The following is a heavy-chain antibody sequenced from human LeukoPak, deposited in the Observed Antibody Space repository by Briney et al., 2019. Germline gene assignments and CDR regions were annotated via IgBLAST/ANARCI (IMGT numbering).Heavy chain of an antibody. CDR1: GFTFSSYG. D-gene: IGHD1-1*01. CDR2: VKSKTDGGTT. V-gene: IGHV3-15*07. CDR3: TTDRLQLFAY. J-gene: IGHJ4*02. Sequence: GGSLRLSCAASGFTFSSYGMHWVRQAPGKGLEWVGRVKSKTDGGTTDYAAPVKGRFTISRDDSKNTLCLQMNSLQTEDTAVYYCTTDRLQLFAYWGQGTLVTVSS.